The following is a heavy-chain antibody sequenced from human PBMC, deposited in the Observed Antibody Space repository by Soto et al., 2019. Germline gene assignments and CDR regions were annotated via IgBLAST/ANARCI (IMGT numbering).Heavy chain of an antibody. CDR2: MNPKSGNT. V-gene: IGHV1-8*01. CDR1: RYTFTSYN. D-gene: IGHD1-1*01. J-gene: IGHJ4*02. CDR3: AGPWNKQ. Sequence: QGQLVQSGAEVKKPGASVKVSCKASRYTFTSYNINWVRQATGQGLEWMGWMNPKSGNTGYAQKFQGRVTLTRDTSISTAYMELSSLRSEDTAVYYCAGPWNKQWGQGTLVTVSS.